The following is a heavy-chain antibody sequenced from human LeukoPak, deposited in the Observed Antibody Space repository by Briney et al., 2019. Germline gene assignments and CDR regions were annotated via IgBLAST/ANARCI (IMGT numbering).Heavy chain of an antibody. D-gene: IGHD1-7*01. CDR2: ISGSGGST. Sequence: AGGSLRLSCAASRFTFSSYAMSWVRQAPGKGLEWVSAISGSGGSTYYADSVKGRFTISRDNSKNTLYLQMNSLRAEDTAVYYCAKRRGLELLYYYYMDVWGKGTTVTVSS. CDR1: RFTFSSYA. CDR3: AKRRGLELLYYYYMDV. V-gene: IGHV3-23*01. J-gene: IGHJ6*03.